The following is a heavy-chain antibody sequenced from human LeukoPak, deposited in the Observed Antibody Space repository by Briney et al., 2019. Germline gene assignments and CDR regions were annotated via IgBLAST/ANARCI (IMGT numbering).Heavy chain of an antibody. CDR1: GFTFTSYW. CDR3: ARHARSPTGYFPPYAMDV. V-gene: IGHV3-7*01. D-gene: IGHD3-9*01. J-gene: IGHJ6*02. CDR2: IKQDGSEK. Sequence: GGSLRLSCAASGFTFTSYWMSWVRQVPGKGLEWVANIKQDGSEKYYVDSVKGRFTISRDNAKNSLYLQMNSLRAEDTAVYYCARHARSPTGYFPPYAMDVWGQGTTVTVSS.